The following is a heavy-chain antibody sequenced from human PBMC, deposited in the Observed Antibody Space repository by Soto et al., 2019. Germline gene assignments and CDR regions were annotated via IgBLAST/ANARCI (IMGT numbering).Heavy chain of an antibody. CDR3: ARGQHYYDSSGYPNWFDP. Sequence: SQTLSLTCAISGDSVSSNSAAWNWIRQSPSRGLEWLGRTYYRSKWYNDYAVSVKSRITINPDTSKNQFSLQLNSVTPEDTAVYYCARGQHYYDSSGYPNWFDPWGLGTLVTVSS. CDR1: GDSVSSNSAA. CDR2: TYYRSKWYN. D-gene: IGHD3-22*01. V-gene: IGHV6-1*01. J-gene: IGHJ5*02.